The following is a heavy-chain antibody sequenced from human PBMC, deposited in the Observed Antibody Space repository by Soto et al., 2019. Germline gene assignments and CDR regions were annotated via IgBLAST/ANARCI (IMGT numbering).Heavy chain of an antibody. D-gene: IGHD2-2*01. J-gene: IGHJ4*02. Sequence: SETLSLTCAVSGGSIRSSNWWSWVRPPPGKGLEWIGEIYHSGSTNYNPSLKSRVTISVDKSKNQFSLQLSSVTAADTALYYCARDPPLPAAMVDWGQGTLVTVS. V-gene: IGHV4-4*02. CDR3: ARDPPLPAAMVD. CDR1: GGSIRSSNW. CDR2: IYHSGST.